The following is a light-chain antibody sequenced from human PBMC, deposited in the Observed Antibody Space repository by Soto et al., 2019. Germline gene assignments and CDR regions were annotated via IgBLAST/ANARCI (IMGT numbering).Light chain of an antibody. Sequence: EIALTQSPAVLYPSPGERATLSSSVSESISIYLAWYQQKPGQPPRLLIPKGSVRAAGIPARFSGSGSETDFPLTSSSLEPEDFGVYYCRPRRHWPTFGPGTTVYIK. J-gene: IGKJ3*01. V-gene: IGKV3-11*01. CDR2: KGS. CDR3: RPRRHWPT. CDR1: ESISIY.